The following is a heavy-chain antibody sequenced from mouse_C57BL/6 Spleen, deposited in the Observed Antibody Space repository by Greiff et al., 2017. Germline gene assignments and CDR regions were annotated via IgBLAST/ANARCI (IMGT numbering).Heavy chain of an antibody. J-gene: IGHJ1*03. V-gene: IGHV3-6*01. CDR3: AREYYGSWYLSV. Sequence: LEESGPGLVKPSQSLSLTCSVTGYSITSGYYWNWIRQLPGNKLEWMGYISYDGSNNYNPSLKNRNSITRDTSKNQFYQKLNSVTTEDTATYYGAREYYGSWYLSVWGTGTTVTVSS. CDR2: ISYDGSN. D-gene: IGHD1-1*01. CDR1: GYSITSGYY.